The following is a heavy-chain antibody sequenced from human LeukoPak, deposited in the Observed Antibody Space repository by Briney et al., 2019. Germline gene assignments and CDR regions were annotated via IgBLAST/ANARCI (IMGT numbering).Heavy chain of an antibody. Sequence: GESLRISCKGSGYTFSSYWIGWVRQLPGKGVEGVGIIVPGDYNTRYSPSLQGQVTISLDTSIGTAYLQWSSLKASDTAIYYCARQNDFRLDYWGQGTLVTVSS. CDR1: GYTFSSYW. CDR3: ARQNDFRLDY. J-gene: IGHJ4*02. CDR2: IVPGDYNT. V-gene: IGHV5-51*01. D-gene: IGHD3-3*01.